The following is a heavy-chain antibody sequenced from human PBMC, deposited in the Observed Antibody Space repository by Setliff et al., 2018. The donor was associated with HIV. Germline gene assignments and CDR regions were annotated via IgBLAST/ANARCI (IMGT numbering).Heavy chain of an antibody. CDR2: IIPILGTA. V-gene: IGHV1-69*10. CDR1: GGTFSSYV. CDR3: AKHRVGAASAVDH. Sequence: SVKVSCKASGGTFSSYVISWVRQAPGQGLEWMGGIIPILGTANYAQKFQGRLTISRDNSKNTLYLEMSSLRSEDTAVYYCAKHRVGAASAVDHWGQGTLVTVSS. D-gene: IGHD1-26*01. J-gene: IGHJ4*02.